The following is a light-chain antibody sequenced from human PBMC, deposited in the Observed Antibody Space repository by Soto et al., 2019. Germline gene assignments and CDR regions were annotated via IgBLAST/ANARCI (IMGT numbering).Light chain of an antibody. J-gene: IGKJ1*01. CDR2: DAS. V-gene: IGKV1-5*01. CDR3: QHYNSYSEA. CDR1: QSISTS. Sequence: DIQMTQPPATLSASVGDSVTITCRASQSISTSLAWYQQKPGKAPNLLIYDASSLESGVPSRFSGSGSGTEFTLTISSLQPDDFATYYCQHYNSYSEAFGQGTKVDIK.